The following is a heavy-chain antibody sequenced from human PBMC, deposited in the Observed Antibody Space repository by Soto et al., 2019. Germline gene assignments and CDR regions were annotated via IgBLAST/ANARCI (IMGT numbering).Heavy chain of an antibody. J-gene: IGHJ6*02. CDR1: GGSISSSSYY. V-gene: IGHV4-39*01. CDR2: IYYSGST. CDR3: ARPSRGYSYGLDV. Sequence: SETLSLTCTVSGGSISSSSYYWGWIRQPPGKGLEWIGSIYYSGSTYYNPSLKSRVTISVDTSKNQFSLKLSSVTAADTAVYYCARPSRGYSYGLDVWGQGTTVTGSS. D-gene: IGHD5-18*01.